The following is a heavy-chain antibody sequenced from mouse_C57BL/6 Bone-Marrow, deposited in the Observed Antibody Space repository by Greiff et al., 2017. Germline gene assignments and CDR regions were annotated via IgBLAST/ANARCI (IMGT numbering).Heavy chain of an antibody. Sequence: QVQLQQSGPGLVQPSQSLSITCTVSGFSLTSYGVHWVRQSPGKGLEWLGVIWSGGSPDYNAAFISRLSISKDNSKSQVFFKMNSLQANDTAIYYCARTARATYYAMDYWGQGTSVTVSS. J-gene: IGHJ4*01. V-gene: IGHV2-2*02. D-gene: IGHD3-1*01. CDR2: IWSGGSP. CDR1: GFSLTSYG. CDR3: ARTARATYYAMDY.